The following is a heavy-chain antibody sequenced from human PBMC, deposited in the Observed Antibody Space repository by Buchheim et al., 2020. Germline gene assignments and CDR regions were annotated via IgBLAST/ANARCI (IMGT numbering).Heavy chain of an antibody. CDR3: ARGAGITGTGDY. J-gene: IGHJ4*02. Sequence: QVQLQESGPGLVRPSETLSLTCTVSGYSVSSGSYYWNWVRQPPGKGLEWIGYIYYTGSTNYNPSLKSRVTISVATSKNQFSLKLSSVTAADTAVYYCARGAGITGTGDYWGQGTL. CDR2: IYYTGST. V-gene: IGHV4-61*01. D-gene: IGHD1-7*01. CDR1: GYSVSSGSYY.